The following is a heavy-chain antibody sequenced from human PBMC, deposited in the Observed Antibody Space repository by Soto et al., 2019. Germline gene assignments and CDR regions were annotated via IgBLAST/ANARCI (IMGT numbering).Heavy chain of an antibody. CDR2: INQDGSEA. J-gene: IGHJ4*02. V-gene: IGHV3-7*05. CDR3: APRPG. Sequence: GGSLRLSCVVSGFTLASEWVDWVRQAPGKGLEWVANINQDGSEAFYVDSVKGRFTISRDNAKNSVFLQMNGLRAEDTAVYFCAPRPGWGQGPLVTVSS. CDR1: GFTLASEW.